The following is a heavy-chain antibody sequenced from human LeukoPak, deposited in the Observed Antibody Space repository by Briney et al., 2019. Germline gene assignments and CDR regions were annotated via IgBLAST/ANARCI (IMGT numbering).Heavy chain of an antibody. CDR1: GVSVSTYY. CDR2: IYNSEST. J-gene: IGHJ3*02. D-gene: IGHD1-26*01. Sequence: SETLSLTCTVSGVSVSTYYWSWLRQPPGKGLEWIGFIYNSESTNYNPSLRSRVTISLDTSKNQFSLKLTSVTAADTAVYYCARDFTVGAPKRAFDIWGQGTMVTVST. CDR3: ARDFTVGAPKRAFDI. V-gene: IGHV4-59*02.